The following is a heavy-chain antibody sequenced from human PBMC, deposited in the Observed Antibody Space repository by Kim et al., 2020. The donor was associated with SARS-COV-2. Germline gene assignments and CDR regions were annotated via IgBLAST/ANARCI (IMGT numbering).Heavy chain of an antibody. Sequence: ASVKVSCKASGYTFTSFVVSWVRQAPGQGLECMGWINTNTGNPTYAQGCTGRFVFSLDTSVSTAYLQISSLKAEDTAVYYCARGVTAGNWGQGTLVTVSS. D-gene: IGHD6-13*01. V-gene: IGHV7-4-1*02. CDR3: ARGVTAGN. J-gene: IGHJ4*02. CDR2: INTNTGNP. CDR1: GYTFTSFV.